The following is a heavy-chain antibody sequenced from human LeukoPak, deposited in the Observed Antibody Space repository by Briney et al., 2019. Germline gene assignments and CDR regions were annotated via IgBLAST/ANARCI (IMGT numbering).Heavy chain of an antibody. D-gene: IGHD3-22*01. V-gene: IGHV4-61*01. CDR2: IYYSGST. J-gene: IGHJ4*02. CDR3: ARVDYYDSSGSLDY. CDR1: GGSVSSGSYY. Sequence: PSETLSLTCTVSGGSVSSGSYYWSWIRQPPGKGLEWIGYIYYSGSTNYNPSLKSRVTISVDTSKNQFSLKLSSVTAADTAVYYCARVDYYDSSGSLDYWGQGTLVTVSS.